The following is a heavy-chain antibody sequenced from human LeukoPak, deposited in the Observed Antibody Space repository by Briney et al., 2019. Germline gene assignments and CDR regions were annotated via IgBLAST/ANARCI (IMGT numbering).Heavy chain of an antibody. CDR1: GFTFSSYA. Sequence: GRSLRLSCAASGFTFSSYAMHWVRQAPGKGLEWVAVISYDGSNKYYADSVKGXXXISRDNSKNTLYLQMNSLRAEDTAVYYCARDFDYWGQGTLVTVSS. CDR3: ARDFDY. V-gene: IGHV3-30-3*01. J-gene: IGHJ4*02. CDR2: ISYDGSNK.